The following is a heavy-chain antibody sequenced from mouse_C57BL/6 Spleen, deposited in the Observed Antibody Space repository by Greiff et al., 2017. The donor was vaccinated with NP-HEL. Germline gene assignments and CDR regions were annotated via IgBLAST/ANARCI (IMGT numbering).Heavy chain of an antibody. CDR1: GYTFTSYW. CDR3: ARVYDGYLFDY. V-gene: IGHV1-7*01. Sequence: VQRVESGAELAKPGASVKLSCKASGYTFTSYWMHWVKQRPGQGLEWIGYINPSSGYPKYNQKFKDKATLTADKSSSTAYMQLSSLTYEDSAVYYCARVYDGYLFDYWGQGTTLTVSS. D-gene: IGHD2-3*01. J-gene: IGHJ2*01. CDR2: INPSSGYP.